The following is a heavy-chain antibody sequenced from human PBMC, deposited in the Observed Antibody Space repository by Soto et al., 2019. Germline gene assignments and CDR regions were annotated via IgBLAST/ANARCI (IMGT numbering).Heavy chain of an antibody. CDR1: CRTIISSSYY. Sequence: SATQSLTCTLSCRTIISSSYYWVLIRQPPGKGLEWIGSIYYSGSTYYNPSLKSRVPISVDTSKNQFSLKLSSVTAADTAVYYCARGHDYYYGMDVWGQGTTVT. J-gene: IGHJ6*02. CDR3: ARGHDYYYGMDV. CDR2: IYYSGST. V-gene: IGHV4-39*01.